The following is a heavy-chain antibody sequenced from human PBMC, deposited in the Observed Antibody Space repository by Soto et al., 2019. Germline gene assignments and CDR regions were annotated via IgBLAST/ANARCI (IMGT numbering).Heavy chain of an antibody. CDR1: GGSISSDDYY. J-gene: IGHJ3*02. CDR3: ARAVRSNTASYGSDI. Sequence: QVQLQESGPGLVKPSQTLSLTCTVSGGSISSDDYYWSWIRQHPGKGLEWIGYIYYSGSTYYNPCLKSRVTLSVDTSKNQCSLKLSSVTAADTAVYYCARAVRSNTASYGSDIWGQGTMVTVSS. CDR2: IYYSGST. V-gene: IGHV4-31*03. D-gene: IGHD2-2*01.